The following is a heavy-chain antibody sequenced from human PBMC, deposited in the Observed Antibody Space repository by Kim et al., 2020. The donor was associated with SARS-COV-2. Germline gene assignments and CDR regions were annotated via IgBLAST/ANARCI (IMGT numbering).Heavy chain of an antibody. CDR3: ARGHPYYGSGSNYDY. J-gene: IGHJ4*02. Sequence: QKHQGRVTMTTDTSTSTAYMELRSLRSDDTAVYYCARGHPYYGSGSNYDYWGQGTLVTVSS. V-gene: IGHV1-18*01. D-gene: IGHD3-10*01.